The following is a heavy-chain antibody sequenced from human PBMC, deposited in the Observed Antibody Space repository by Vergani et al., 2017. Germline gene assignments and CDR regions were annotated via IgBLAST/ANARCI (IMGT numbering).Heavy chain of an antibody. Sequence: QVQLVESGGGVVQPGRSLRLSCAASGFTFSSYGMHWVRQAPGKGLEWVAVIWYDGSNKYYADSVKGRFTISRDNSKNTLYLQMNSLRAEDTAVYYCAREKYSYGPSDYWDQGTLVTVSS. D-gene: IGHD5-18*01. V-gene: IGHV3-33*01. CDR1: GFTFSSYG. J-gene: IGHJ4*02. CDR3: AREKYSYGPSDY. CDR2: IWYDGSNK.